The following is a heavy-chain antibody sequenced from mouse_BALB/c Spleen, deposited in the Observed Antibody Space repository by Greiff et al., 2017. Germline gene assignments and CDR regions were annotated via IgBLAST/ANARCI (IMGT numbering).Heavy chain of an antibody. CDR1: GYTFTSYT. V-gene: IGHV1-4*01. CDR2: INPSSGYT. D-gene: IGHD2-4*01. Sequence: VQLQQSGAELARPGASVKMSCKASGYTFTSYTMHWVKQRPGQGLEWIGYINPSSGYTNYNQKFKDKATLTADKSSSTAYMQLSSLTSEDSAVYYCARPIYYDYDDFAYWGQGTLVTVSA. J-gene: IGHJ3*01. CDR3: ARPIYYDYDDFAY.